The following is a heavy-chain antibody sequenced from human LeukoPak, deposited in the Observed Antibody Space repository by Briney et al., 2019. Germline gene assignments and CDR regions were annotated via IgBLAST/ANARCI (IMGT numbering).Heavy chain of an antibody. CDR1: KFTFSKYW. V-gene: IGHV3-7*01. CDR3: ARAKSRVGDGFDI. Sequence: GGSLRLSCAASKFTFSKYWMSWVRQAPGKGLEWVANINQDGTEKYFGDSVKGRFTISGDNAKNSLYLRMNSLRAEDTAVYYCARAKSRVGDGFDIWGQGTMVTVSS. J-gene: IGHJ3*02. CDR2: INQDGTEK. D-gene: IGHD3-16*01.